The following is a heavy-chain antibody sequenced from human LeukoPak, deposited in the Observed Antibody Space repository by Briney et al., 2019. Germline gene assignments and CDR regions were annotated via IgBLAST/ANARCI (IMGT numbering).Heavy chain of an antibody. Sequence: PGRSLRLSCAASGFTFSSYGMHWVRQAPGKGLEWVAVIWYDGSNKYYADSVKGRFTISRDNSKNTLYLQMNSLRAEDTAVYYCARDPTTGDYERLYYFDYWGQGTLVTVSS. D-gene: IGHD4-17*01. J-gene: IGHJ4*02. CDR3: ARDPTTGDYERLYYFDY. CDR2: IWYDGSNK. CDR1: GFTFSSYG. V-gene: IGHV3-33*01.